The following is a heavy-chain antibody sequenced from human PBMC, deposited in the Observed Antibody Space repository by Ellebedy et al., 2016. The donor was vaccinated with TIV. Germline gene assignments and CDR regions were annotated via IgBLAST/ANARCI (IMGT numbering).Heavy chain of an antibody. CDR2: IDPNSGDT. V-gene: IGHV1-2*02. D-gene: IGHD1-26*01. CDR1: GYTFTGYY. Sequence: ASVKVSCXASGYTFTGYYIHWVRQAPGHGLEWMGWIDPNSGDTDFAQKFQGRGTMARDTSITTAYMELSRLRSDDTAVYYCARGDGSYYNYFYYMDIWGEGTTVTVSS. CDR3: ARGDGSYYNYFYYMDI. J-gene: IGHJ6*03.